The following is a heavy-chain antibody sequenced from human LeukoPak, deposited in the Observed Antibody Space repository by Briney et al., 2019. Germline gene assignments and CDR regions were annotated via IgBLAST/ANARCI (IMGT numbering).Heavy chain of an antibody. J-gene: IGHJ4*02. V-gene: IGHV3-23*01. D-gene: IGHD6-6*01. Sequence: GGSLRLSCAASGFTFSSYAMSWVRQAPGKGLEWVSAISGSGGSTYYADSVKGRFTISRDNSKNTLYLQMNSLRAEDTAVYYCAKSFAPSIAAPEHYWGQGTLVTVSS. CDR2: ISGSGGST. CDR1: GFTFSSYA. CDR3: AKSFAPSIAAPEHY.